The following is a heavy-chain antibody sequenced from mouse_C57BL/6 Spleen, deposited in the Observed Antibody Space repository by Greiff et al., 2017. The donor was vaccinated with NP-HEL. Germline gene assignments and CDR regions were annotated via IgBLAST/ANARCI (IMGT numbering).Heavy chain of an antibody. CDR3: ARSGTGDYFGD. J-gene: IGHJ2*01. V-gene: IGHV1-19*01. Sequence: EVQLQQSGPVLVKPGASVKMSCKASGYTFTDYYMNWVKQSHGKSLEWIGVINPYNGGTSYNQKFKGKATLTVDKSSSTAYMELNSLTSEDSAVYDCARSGTGDYFGDWGQGTTLTVSS. D-gene: IGHD4-1*01. CDR2: INPYNGGT. CDR1: GYTFTDYY.